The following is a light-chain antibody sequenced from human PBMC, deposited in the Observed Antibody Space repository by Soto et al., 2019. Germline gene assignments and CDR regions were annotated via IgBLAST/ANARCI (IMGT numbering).Light chain of an antibody. J-gene: IGLJ2*01. V-gene: IGLV2-14*03. CDR1: SSDIGGYKY. CDR2: DVS. Sequence: QSALTQPASVSGSPGQSITISCTGSSSDIGGYKYVSWYQQHPGTAPKLIIYDVSYRPSGVSNRFSGSKSANTASLTISGLQAEDEADYYCYSYTSTSRLIFGGGTRLTVL. CDR3: YSYTSTSRLI.